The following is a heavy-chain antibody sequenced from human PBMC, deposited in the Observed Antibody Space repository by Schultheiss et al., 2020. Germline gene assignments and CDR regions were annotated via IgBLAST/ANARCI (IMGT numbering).Heavy chain of an antibody. D-gene: IGHD4-17*01. V-gene: IGHV3-53*01. J-gene: IGHJ4*02. CDR3: ARDAPTYDYGDQRWGYFDY. Sequence: GESLKISCAASGFTFSSFAMSWVRQAPGKGLEWVSVIYSGGSTYYADSVKGRFTISRDNSKNTLYLQMNSLRAEDTAVYYCARDAPTYDYGDQRWGYFDYWGQGTLVTVSS. CDR1: GFTFSSFA. CDR2: IYSGGST.